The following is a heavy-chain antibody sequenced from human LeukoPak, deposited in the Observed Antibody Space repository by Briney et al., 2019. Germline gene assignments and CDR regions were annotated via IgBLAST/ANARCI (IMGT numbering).Heavy chain of an antibody. Sequence: ASVKVSCKASGYTLTDHYLHWVRQAPGQGLKWMGWINPNSGATHYAQSFQARVTMTKDTSIASSYMELTGLKSDDTAVYYCARGRRILGGPENAGDFFDFWGQGSLVTVSS. J-gene: IGHJ4*01. CDR2: INPNSGAT. D-gene: IGHD3-16*01. CDR3: ARGRRILGGPENAGDFFDF. V-gene: IGHV1-2*02. CDR1: GYTLTDHY.